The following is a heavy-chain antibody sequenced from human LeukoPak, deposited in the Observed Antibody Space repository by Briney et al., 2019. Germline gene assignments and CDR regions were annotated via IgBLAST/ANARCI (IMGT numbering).Heavy chain of an antibody. D-gene: IGHD6-13*01. CDR1: GFTFSSYS. CDR3: ARSFRLDAFDT. J-gene: IGHJ3*02. CDR2: ISSSSYI. Sequence: GGSLRLSCAASGFTFSSYSMNWVRQAPGKGLEWVSSISSSSYIYYADSVKGRFTISRDNAKNSLYLQMNSLRAEDTAVYYCARSFRLDAFDTWGQGTMVTVSS. V-gene: IGHV3-21*01.